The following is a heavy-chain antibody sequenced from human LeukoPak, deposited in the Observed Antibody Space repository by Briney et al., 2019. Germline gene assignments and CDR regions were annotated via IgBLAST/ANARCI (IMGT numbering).Heavy chain of an antibody. Sequence: PSETLSLTCAVYGGSFSGYYWSWIRQPPGKGLEWIGEINHSGSTNYNPSLKSRVTISVDTSKNQVSLRLSSVTAADTAVYYCARQGAGGRAFDIWGQGTMVTVSS. D-gene: IGHD6-19*01. CDR3: ARQGAGGRAFDI. CDR2: INHSGST. CDR1: GGSFSGYY. J-gene: IGHJ3*02. V-gene: IGHV4-34*01.